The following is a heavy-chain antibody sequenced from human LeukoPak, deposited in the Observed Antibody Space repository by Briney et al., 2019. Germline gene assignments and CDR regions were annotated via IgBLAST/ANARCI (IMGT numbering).Heavy chain of an antibody. V-gene: IGHV3-33*01. CDR2: IWYDGSNK. D-gene: IGHD2-15*01. J-gene: IGHJ4*02. CDR3: ARDPYPYCSGGSCYAWQLDY. CDR1: GFTFSSYG. Sequence: GGSLRLSCAASGFTFSSYGMHWVRQAPGKGLEWVAVIWYDGSNKYYADSVKGRFTISRDNSKNTLYLQMNSLRAEDTAVYYCARDPYPYCSGGSCYAWQLDYWGQGTLVTVSS.